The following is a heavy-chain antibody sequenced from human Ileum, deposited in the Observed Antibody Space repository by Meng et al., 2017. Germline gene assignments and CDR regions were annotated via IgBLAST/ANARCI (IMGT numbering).Heavy chain of an antibody. J-gene: IGHJ6*02. Sequence: EMQLIESGGGLVQRGGSLRLSCVASGFTFNKFGMNWVRQSPGKGLEWLASVTNSATMTDYAASVEGRVVMSRDNSKNTVYLQMNNLRADDTAIYYCAKNFDDYVLYKGMDTWGQGTSVTVSS. V-gene: IGHV3-23*05. CDR1: GFTFNKFG. D-gene: IGHD4/OR15-4a*01. CDR3: AKNFDDYVLYKGMDT. CDR2: VTNSATMT.